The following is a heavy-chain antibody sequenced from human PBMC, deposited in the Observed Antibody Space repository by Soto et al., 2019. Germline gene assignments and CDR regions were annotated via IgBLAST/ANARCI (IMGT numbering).Heavy chain of an antibody. CDR2: INHSGST. D-gene: IGHD7-27*01. CDR1: GGSFSGYY. Sequence: QVQLQQWGAGLLKPSETLSLTCAVYGGSFSGYYWSWIRQPPGKGLEWIGEINHSGSTNYNPSLKSRVTISEDTSKNQFYLKLSSVTAADTAVYYCARGWGRIFDYWGQGTLVTVSS. J-gene: IGHJ4*02. CDR3: ARGWGRIFDY. V-gene: IGHV4-34*01.